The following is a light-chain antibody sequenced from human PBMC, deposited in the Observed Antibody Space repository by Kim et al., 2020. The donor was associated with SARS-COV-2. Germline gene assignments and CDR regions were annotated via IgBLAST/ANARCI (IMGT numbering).Light chain of an antibody. CDR2: EVS. J-gene: IGLJ1*01. V-gene: IGLV2-23*02. CDR1: SSDVGSYNL. Sequence: SITISCTGTSSDVGSYNLVSWYQQHPGKAPKVMIYEVSKRPSGVSNRFSGSKSGNTASLTISGLQAEDEADYYCCSYAGSSTFPYVFGTGTKVTVL. CDR3: CSYAGSSTFPYV.